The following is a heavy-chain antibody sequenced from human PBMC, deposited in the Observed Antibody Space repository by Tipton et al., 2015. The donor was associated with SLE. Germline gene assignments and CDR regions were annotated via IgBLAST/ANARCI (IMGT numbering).Heavy chain of an antibody. CDR1: GGSISSGGYH. CDR3: ARANRAEYFQH. CDR2: IYYSGST. V-gene: IGHV4-31*03. J-gene: IGHJ1*01. Sequence: TLSLTCTVSGGSISSGGYHWHWIRQLPGKDLEWIGYIYYSGSTYYNPSLKSRVTISVDTSKNQFSLKLSSVTAADTAVYYCARANRAEYFQHWGQGTLVTVSS. D-gene: IGHD1-14*01.